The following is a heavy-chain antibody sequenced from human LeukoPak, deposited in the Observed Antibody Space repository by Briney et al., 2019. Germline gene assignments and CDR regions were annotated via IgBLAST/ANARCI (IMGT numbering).Heavy chain of an antibody. V-gene: IGHV3-23*01. J-gene: IGHJ4*02. CDR1: GFTFSSYA. Sequence: GGSLRLSCAASGFTFSSYAMSWVRQAPGKGLEWVSAISGSGGSTYYADSVKGRFTISRDNSKNTLYLQMNSLRAEDTAVYYCAKLNYYDSSGYCDYWGLGALVTVSS. CDR3: AKLNYYDSSGYCDY. CDR2: ISGSGGST. D-gene: IGHD3-22*01.